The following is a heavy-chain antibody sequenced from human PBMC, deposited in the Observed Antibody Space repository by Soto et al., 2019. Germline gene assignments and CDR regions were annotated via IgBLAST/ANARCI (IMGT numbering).Heavy chain of an antibody. J-gene: IGHJ6*02. D-gene: IGHD2-2*01. CDR2: MNPNSGNT. V-gene: IGHV1-8*01. CDR3: ARLNPLGYCSSTSCYYYYGMDV. CDR1: GYTFTSYD. Sequence: QVQLVQSGAEVKKPGASVKVSCKASGYTFTSYDINWVRQATGQGLEWMGWMNPNSGNTGYAQKFQGRVTMTRNTSISTAYMELSSLRSEDTAVYYCARLNPLGYCSSTSCYYYYGMDVWGQGTTVTVSS.